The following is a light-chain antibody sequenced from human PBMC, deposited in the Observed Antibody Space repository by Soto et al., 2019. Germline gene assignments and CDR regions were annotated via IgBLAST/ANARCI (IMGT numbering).Light chain of an antibody. CDR2: DSN. CDR1: SSNIGNNY. Sequence: QSVLTQPPSVSAAPGQTVTISCSGSSSNIGNNYVSWYQQLPGTAPKLLIYDSNKRPSGIPDRFSGSKSGTSATLGITGLQTWDEADYYCGTWDSSLSAVVFGGGTKLTVL. V-gene: IGLV1-51*01. J-gene: IGLJ2*01. CDR3: GTWDSSLSAVV.